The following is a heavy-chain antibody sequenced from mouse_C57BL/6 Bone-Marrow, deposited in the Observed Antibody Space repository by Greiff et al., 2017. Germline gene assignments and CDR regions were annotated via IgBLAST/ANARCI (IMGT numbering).Heavy chain of an antibody. V-gene: IGHV1-69*01. J-gene: IGHJ1*03. CDR3: ARSNYYGSSLLYWYFDV. CDR2: IDPSDSYT. CDR1: GYTFTSYW. Sequence: QVQLQQPGAELVMPGASVKLSCKASGYTFTSYWMHWVKQRPGQGLEWIGEIDPSDSYTNYNQKFKGKSTLTVDKSSSPAYMQLSSLTSEDSAVYYCARSNYYGSSLLYWYFDVWGTGTTVTVSS. D-gene: IGHD1-1*01.